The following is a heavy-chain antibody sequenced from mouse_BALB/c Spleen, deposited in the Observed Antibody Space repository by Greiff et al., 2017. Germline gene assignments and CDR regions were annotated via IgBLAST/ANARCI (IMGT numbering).Heavy chain of an antibody. D-gene: IGHD4-1*01. Sequence: EVQLQESGPGLVKPSQSLSLTCTVTGYAITSDYAWNWIRQFPGNKLEWMVYISYSGSTSYNPSLKSRISITRDTSKNQFFLQLNSVTTEDTATYYCARSNWDGYFDVWGAGTTVTVSS. CDR2: ISYSGST. CDR1: GYAITSDYA. V-gene: IGHV3-2*02. CDR3: ARSNWDGYFDV. J-gene: IGHJ1*01.